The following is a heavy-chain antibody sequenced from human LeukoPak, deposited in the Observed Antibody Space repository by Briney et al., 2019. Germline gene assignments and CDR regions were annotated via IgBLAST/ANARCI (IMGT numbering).Heavy chain of an antibody. CDR2: FDPEDGET. Sequence: ASVKVSCTVSGYTLTELSMHWVRQAPGKGLEWMGGFDPEDGETIYAQKFQGRVTMTEDTSTDTAYMELSSLRSEDTAVYYCATSSIAARYFDYWGQGTLVTVSS. J-gene: IGHJ4*02. CDR3: ATSSIAARYFDY. V-gene: IGHV1-24*01. CDR1: GYTLTELS. D-gene: IGHD6-6*01.